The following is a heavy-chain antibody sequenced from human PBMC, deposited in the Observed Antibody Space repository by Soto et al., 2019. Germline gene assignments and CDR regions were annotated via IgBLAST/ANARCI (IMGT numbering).Heavy chain of an antibody. CDR3: ARVGGGARVRYYYYGMDV. V-gene: IGHV1-2*02. D-gene: IGHD1-26*01. J-gene: IGHJ6*02. Sequence: GGAVKVSYKASGYTFTGYYMHWVRQAPGQGLEWMGWINPSSGGTNYAQKFQGRVTMTRDTSISTAYMELSRLRSDDTAVYYCARVGGGARVRYYYYGMDVWGQGTTVTVSS. CDR2: INPSSGGT. CDR1: GYTFTGYY.